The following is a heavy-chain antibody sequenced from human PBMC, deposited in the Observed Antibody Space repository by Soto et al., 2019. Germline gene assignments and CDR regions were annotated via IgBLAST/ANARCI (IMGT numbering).Heavy chain of an antibody. Sequence: GASVKVSCKTSGYTFTSYAMHWVRQAPGQRLEWMGWINAGNGNTKYSQKFQGRVTITRDTSASTAYMELSSLSSEDTAVYYCARDRGYNWNYYLRYRFDPSGQGTLVTVSS. D-gene: IGHD1-7*01. CDR3: ARDRGYNWNYYLRYRFDP. CDR2: INAGNGNT. V-gene: IGHV1-3*01. CDR1: GYTFTSYA. J-gene: IGHJ5*02.